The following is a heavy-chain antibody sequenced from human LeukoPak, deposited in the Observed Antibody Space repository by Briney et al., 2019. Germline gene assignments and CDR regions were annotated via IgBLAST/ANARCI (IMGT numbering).Heavy chain of an antibody. J-gene: IGHJ6*03. D-gene: IGHD6-13*01. CDR1: GFTFSSYE. V-gene: IGHV3-48*03. CDR3: AKSSGAAAGKYYYYYYYMDV. Sequence: GGSLRLSCAASGFTFSSYEMNWVRQAPGKGLEWVSTISSGAATIYYADSVKGRFTISRDNSKNTLYLQMNSLRAEDTAVYYCAKSSGAAAGKYYYYYYYMDVWGKGTTVTVSS. CDR2: ISSGAATI.